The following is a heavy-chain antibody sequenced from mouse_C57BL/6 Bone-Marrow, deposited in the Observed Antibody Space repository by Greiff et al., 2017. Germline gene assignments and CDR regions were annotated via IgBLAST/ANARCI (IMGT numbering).Heavy chain of an antibody. CDR2: IDPSDSYT. D-gene: IGHD1-1*01. CDR1: GYTFTSYW. V-gene: IGHV1-69*01. CDR3: ARYYYSPYWYFDV. Sequence: QVQLQQPGAELVMPGASVKLSCKASGYTFTSYWMHWVKQRPGQGLEWIGEIDPSDSYTNYNQKFKGKSTLTVDKSSSTAYMQLSSLTSEDSAVYYCARYYYSPYWYFDVWCTGTTVTVSS. J-gene: IGHJ1*03.